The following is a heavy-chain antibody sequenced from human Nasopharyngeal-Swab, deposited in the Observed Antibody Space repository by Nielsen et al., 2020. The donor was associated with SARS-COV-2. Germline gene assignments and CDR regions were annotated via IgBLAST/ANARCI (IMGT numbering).Heavy chain of an antibody. CDR2: ISYDGSNK. V-gene: IGHV3-30-3*01. Sequence: GGSLRLSCAASGFTFTNHYMTWVRQAPGKGLEWVAVISYDGSNKYYADSVKGRFTISRDNSKNTLYLQMNSLRAEDTAVYYCARDPDVDIVATDAFDIWGQGTMVTVSS. J-gene: IGHJ3*02. CDR3: ARDPDVDIVATDAFDI. D-gene: IGHD5-12*01. CDR1: GFTFTNHY.